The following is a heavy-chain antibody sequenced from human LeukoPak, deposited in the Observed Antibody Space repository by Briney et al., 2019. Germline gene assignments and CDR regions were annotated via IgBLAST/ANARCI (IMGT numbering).Heavy chain of an antibody. CDR1: GGSFSGYY. D-gene: IGHD1-26*01. V-gene: IGHV4-34*01. Sequence: SETLSLTCAVYGGSFSGYYWSWIRQPPGKGLEWIGEINHSGSTNYNPSLKSRVTISVDTSKNQFSLKLSSVTAADTAVYYCARDQGGGSYASGSYFDYWGQGTLVTVSS. J-gene: IGHJ4*02. CDR3: ARDQGGGSYASGSYFDY. CDR2: INHSGST.